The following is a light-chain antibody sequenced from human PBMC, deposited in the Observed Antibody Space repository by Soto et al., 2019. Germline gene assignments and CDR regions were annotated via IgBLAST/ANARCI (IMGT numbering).Light chain of an antibody. CDR3: QQFGTSHLS. CDR2: GAS. CDR1: QSVSSSS. V-gene: IGKV3-20*01. J-gene: IGKJ4*01. Sequence: EIVLAQSPGTLSLSPGERATLSCRASQSVSSSSLAWYQQKPGQAPRLLIYGASSRATRIPDRFSGSGSGINFTVTISRLEAGDFAVYYCQQFGTSHLSFGGGTKVESK.